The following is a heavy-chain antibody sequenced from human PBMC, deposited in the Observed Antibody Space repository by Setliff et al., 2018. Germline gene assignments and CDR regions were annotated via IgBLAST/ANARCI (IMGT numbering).Heavy chain of an antibody. CDR2: IFHDGRDI. Sequence: GGSLRLSCAASGFAFDSYAMHWVRQAPGKGLEWVAIIFHDGRDIYYGDSVQGRFAIPRDNSKNTLYLQMNSLRSDDTAVYYCAGVHWTTNWFLHYWGQGTLVTVSS. V-gene: IGHV3-30*03. D-gene: IGHD7-27*01. CDR3: AGVHWTTNWFLHY. CDR1: GFAFDSYA. J-gene: IGHJ4*01.